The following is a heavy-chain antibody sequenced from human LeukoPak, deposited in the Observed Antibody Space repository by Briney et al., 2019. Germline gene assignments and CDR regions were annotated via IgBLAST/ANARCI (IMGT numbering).Heavy chain of an antibody. D-gene: IGHD3-10*01. CDR3: ARELWFGNPNYYYYYMDV. CDR1: GGSISSYY. CDR2: IYYSGST. J-gene: IGHJ6*03. V-gene: IGHV4-59*12. Sequence: SETLSLTCTVSGGSISSYYWSWIRQPPGKGLEWIGYIYYSGSTNYNPSLKSRVTISVDTPKNQFSLKLSSVGAADTAVYYCARELWFGNPNYYYYYMDVWGKGTTVTISS.